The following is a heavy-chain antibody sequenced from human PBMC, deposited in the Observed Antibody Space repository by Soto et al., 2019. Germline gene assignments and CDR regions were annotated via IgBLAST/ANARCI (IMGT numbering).Heavy chain of an antibody. V-gene: IGHV3-23*01. D-gene: IGHD3-10*01. Sequence: GGSLRLSCAASGFTFSSYAMSWVRQAPGKGLEWVSAISGSGGSTYYADSVKGRFTISRDNSKNTLYLQMNSLRAEDTAVYYCAKDLKRWMVRGAPLFDPWGQGTLVTVSS. CDR3: AKDLKRWMVRGAPLFDP. CDR1: GFTFSSYA. CDR2: ISGSGGST. J-gene: IGHJ5*02.